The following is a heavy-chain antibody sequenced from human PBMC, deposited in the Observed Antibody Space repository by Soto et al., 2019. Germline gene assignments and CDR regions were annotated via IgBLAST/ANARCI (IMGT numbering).Heavy chain of an antibody. CDR1: GGSISSGDYY. J-gene: IGHJ4*02. Sequence: SETLSLTCTVSGGSISSGDYYWSWIRQPPGKGLEWIGYIYYSGSTYYNPSLKSRVTISVDTSKNQFSLKLSSVTAADTAVYYCARGRAIAAAYFDYWGQGTLVTVSS. CDR3: ARGRAIAAAYFDY. CDR2: IYYSGST. V-gene: IGHV4-30-4*01. D-gene: IGHD6-13*01.